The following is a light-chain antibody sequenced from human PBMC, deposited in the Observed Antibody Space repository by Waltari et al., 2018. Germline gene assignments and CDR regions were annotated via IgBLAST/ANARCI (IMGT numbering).Light chain of an antibody. V-gene: IGLV3-1*01. Sequence: SYELTQPPSVSVSPGQTASITCSGDKLGDKYACWYQQKPGQSPVLVIYQDNNRPSGIPERFSGSNSGNTATLTIRGTQARDEADYYCQAWDSSTAIFGGGTKLTVL. CDR2: QDN. CDR3: QAWDSSTAI. J-gene: IGLJ2*01. CDR1: KLGDKY.